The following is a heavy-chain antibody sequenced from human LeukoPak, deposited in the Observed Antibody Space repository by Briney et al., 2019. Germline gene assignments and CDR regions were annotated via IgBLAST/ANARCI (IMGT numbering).Heavy chain of an antibody. CDR2: IIPIFGTA. CDR1: EGTFSSYA. Sequence: SVKVSCKASEGTFSSYAISWVRQAPGQGLEWMGGIIPIFGTANYAQKSQGRVTITADESTSTAYMELSSLRSEDTAVYYCATSFYYYDSSGYYPTDYWGQGTLVTVSS. V-gene: IGHV1-69*13. CDR3: ATSFYYYDSSGYYPTDY. J-gene: IGHJ4*02. D-gene: IGHD3-22*01.